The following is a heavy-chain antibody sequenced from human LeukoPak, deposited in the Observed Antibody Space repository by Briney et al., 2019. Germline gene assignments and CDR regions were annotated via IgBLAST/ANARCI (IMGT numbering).Heavy chain of an antibody. CDR2: ISSSSSYI. CDR1: GFTFSSYS. Sequence: PGGSLGLSCAASGFTFSSYSMNWVRQAPGKGLEWVSSISSSSSYIYYADSVKGRFTISRDNAKNSLYLQMNSLRAEDTAVYYCARPRPGKLVVPAADYYYMDVWGKGTTVTVSS. CDR3: ARPRPGKLVVPAADYYYMDV. D-gene: IGHD2-2*01. V-gene: IGHV3-21*01. J-gene: IGHJ6*03.